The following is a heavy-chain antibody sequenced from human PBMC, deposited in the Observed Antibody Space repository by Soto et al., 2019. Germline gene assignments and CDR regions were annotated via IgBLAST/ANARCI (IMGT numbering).Heavy chain of an antibody. D-gene: IGHD4-17*01. CDR1: GGSISSSSYY. J-gene: IGHJ6*02. CDR2: IYYSGST. V-gene: IGHV4-39*01. Sequence: ETLSLTCTVSGGSISSSSYYWGWIRQPPGKGLEWIGSIYYSGSTYYNPSLKSRVTISVDTSKNQFSLKLSSVTAADTAVYYCARHLATTTSPDYYYYGMDVWGQGTTVTVSS. CDR3: ARHLATTTSPDYYYYGMDV.